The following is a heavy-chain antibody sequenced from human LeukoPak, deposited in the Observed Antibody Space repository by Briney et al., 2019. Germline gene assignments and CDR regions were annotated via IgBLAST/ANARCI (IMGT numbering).Heavy chain of an antibody. Sequence: SETLSLTCTVSGGSISSSSYYWGWIRQPPGKGLEWIGSIYYSGSTYYNPSLKSRVTISVDTSMNQFSLKLSSVTAADTAVYYCARENRGELNDAFDIWGQGTMVTVSS. CDR3: ARENRGELNDAFDI. D-gene: IGHD3-10*01. CDR1: GGSISSSSYY. CDR2: IYYSGST. V-gene: IGHV4-39*07. J-gene: IGHJ3*02.